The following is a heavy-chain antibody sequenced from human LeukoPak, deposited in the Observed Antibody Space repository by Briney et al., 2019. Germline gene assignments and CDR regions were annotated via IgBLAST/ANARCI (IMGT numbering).Heavy chain of an antibody. CDR2: IYPGDSDT. CDR1: GYSFTSYW. Sequence: GESLKISCKGSGYSFTSYWIGWVRQMPGKGLEWMGIIYPGDSDTRYGPSFQGQVTILADKSISTAYLQWSSLKASDTAMYYCARQGSPGHWYFDLWGRGTLVTVSS. D-gene: IGHD3-10*01. CDR3: ARQGSPGHWYFDL. J-gene: IGHJ2*01. V-gene: IGHV5-51*01.